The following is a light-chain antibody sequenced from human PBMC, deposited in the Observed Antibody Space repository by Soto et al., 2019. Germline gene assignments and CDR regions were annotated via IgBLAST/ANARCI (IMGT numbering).Light chain of an antibody. CDR3: QRDYSPYLT. J-gene: IGKJ4*02. Sequence: DIQMTQSPSTLSASLGDIVTISFRASQTISTWLAWYQQKPGKAPNLLIYKASSLKSGVPSRFSGSGSETEFTLTISSLQPDDFATYYCQRDYSPYLTFGEGTKVDIK. CDR2: KAS. V-gene: IGKV1-5*03. CDR1: QTISTW.